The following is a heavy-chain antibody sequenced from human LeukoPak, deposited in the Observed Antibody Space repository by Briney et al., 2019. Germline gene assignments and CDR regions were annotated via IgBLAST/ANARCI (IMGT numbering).Heavy chain of an antibody. CDR2: IYPGDSDT. V-gene: IGHV5-51*01. J-gene: IGHJ2*01. Sequence: GESLKISCKGSGYRFTSYWIGWVRQMPGKGLEWMGIIYPGDSDTRYSPSFQGQVTISADKSISTAYLQWSSLKASDTAIYYCARQAYSYNSIWYFDLWGRGTLVTVSS. CDR1: GYRFTSYW. CDR3: ARQAYSYNSIWYFDL. D-gene: IGHD5-18*01.